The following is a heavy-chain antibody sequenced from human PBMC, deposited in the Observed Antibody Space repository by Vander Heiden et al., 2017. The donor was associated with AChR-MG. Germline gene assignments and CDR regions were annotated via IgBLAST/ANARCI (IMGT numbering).Heavy chain of an antibody. D-gene: IGHD6-6*01. CDR3: ARPPIAARPSYYYYYGMDV. Sequence: QVQLVESGGGVVQPGGSLRLSCPASGFPFSSYAMQWVRQAQGKGLELVAVISYDGSNKYYADSVKGRFTISRDNSKNTLYLQMNSLRAEDTAVYYCARPPIAARPSYYYYYGMDVWGQGTTVTVSS. V-gene: IGHV3-30-3*01. CDR2: ISYDGSNK. J-gene: IGHJ6*02. CDR1: GFPFSSYA.